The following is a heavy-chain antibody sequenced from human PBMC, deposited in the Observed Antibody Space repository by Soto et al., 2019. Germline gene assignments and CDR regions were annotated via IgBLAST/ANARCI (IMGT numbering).Heavy chain of an antibody. D-gene: IGHD6-19*01. V-gene: IGHV1-2*02. J-gene: IGHJ4*02. CDR2: INPNSGGT. Sequence: SVKVSCKASGYTFTGYYMHWVRQAPGQGLEWMGWINPNSGGTNYAQKFQGRVTMTRDTSISTAYMELSRLRSDDTAVYYCARVLPIAVAGLDYWGQGTLVTVSP. CDR3: ARVLPIAVAGLDY. CDR1: GYTFTGYY.